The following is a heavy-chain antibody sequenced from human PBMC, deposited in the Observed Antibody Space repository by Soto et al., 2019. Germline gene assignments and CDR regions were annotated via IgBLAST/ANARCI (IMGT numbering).Heavy chain of an antibody. J-gene: IGHJ6*02. CDR1: GFTFSHYV. Sequence: EVQLLESGGGLVRTGESLRLSCAASGFTFSHYVLSWVRQARGRGLEWVSSISGSGSSVYLADSVRGRFTMSRDLSRNTVSLQMNRLRAEDTAIYYCAKVRASYLSASYFYYGLDVWGQGTTVTVSS. D-gene: IGHD3-10*01. V-gene: IGHV3-23*01. CDR2: ISGSGSSV. CDR3: AKVRASYLSASYFYYGLDV.